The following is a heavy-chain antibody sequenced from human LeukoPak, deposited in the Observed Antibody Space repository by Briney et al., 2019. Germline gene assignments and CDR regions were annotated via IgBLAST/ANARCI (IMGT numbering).Heavy chain of an antibody. CDR1: GFTFSSYA. CDR3: ARDSRLAGSDY. V-gene: IGHV3-64*01. CDR2: ISSNGGST. J-gene: IGHJ4*02. D-gene: IGHD3-3*02. Sequence: GGSLSLSCAASGFTFSSYAMHWVRQAPGKGLEYVSAISSNGGSTYYANSVKGRFTISRDNSKNTLYLQMGSLRAEDMAVYYCARDSRLAGSDYWGQGTLVTVSS.